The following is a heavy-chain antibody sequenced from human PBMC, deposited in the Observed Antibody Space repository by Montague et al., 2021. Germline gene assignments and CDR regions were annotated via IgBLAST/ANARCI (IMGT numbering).Heavy chain of an antibody. CDR2: LSNGGST. Sequence: SETLSLTCTVFGDSINTYSWSWIRQPAGKGLGWIGRLSNGGSTNSNPSLKSRVSMSVDTSKNQFSLKLNSVTAADTAVYFCARDTVGASGYFYYYYMDVWGRGTTVTVSS. V-gene: IGHV4-4*07. CDR3: ARDTVGASGYFYYYYMDV. CDR1: GDSINTYS. J-gene: IGHJ6*03. D-gene: IGHD1-26*01.